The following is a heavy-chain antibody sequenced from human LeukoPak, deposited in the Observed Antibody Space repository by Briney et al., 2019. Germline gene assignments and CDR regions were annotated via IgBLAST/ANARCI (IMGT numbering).Heavy chain of an antibody. CDR1: GYSISSGYY. CDR2: IYHSGST. CDR3: ARDSGTTGEVKFDP. J-gene: IGHJ5*02. V-gene: IGHV4-38-2*02. Sequence: SETLSLTCTVSGYSISSGYYWGWIRQPPGKGLEWIGSIYHSGSTYYNPSLKSRVTISVDTSMNQFSLKLMSVTAADTAVYYCARDSGTTGEVKFDPWGQGTLVTVSS. D-gene: IGHD3-10*01.